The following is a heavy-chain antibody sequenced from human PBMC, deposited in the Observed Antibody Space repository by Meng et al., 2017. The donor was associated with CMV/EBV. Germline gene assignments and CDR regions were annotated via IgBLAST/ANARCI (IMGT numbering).Heavy chain of an antibody. D-gene: IGHD2-2*01. J-gene: IGHJ6*02. V-gene: IGHV1-58*01. CDR3: ARGIVVPGRYYYYGMDV. Sequence: SVKVSCKASGFTFTSSAVQWVRQARGQRLEWIGWIVVGSGNTNYAQKFQERVTITRDMSTSTAYMELSSLRSEDTAVYYCARGIVVPGRYYYYGMDVWGQGTTVTVSS. CDR2: IVVGSGNT. CDR1: GFTFTSSA.